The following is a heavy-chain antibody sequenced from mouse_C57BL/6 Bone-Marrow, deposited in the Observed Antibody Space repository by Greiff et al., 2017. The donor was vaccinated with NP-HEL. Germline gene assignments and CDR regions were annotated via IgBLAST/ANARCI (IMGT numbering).Heavy chain of an antibody. D-gene: IGHD2-5*01. Sequence: EVQLVESGGDLVKPGGSLKLSCAASGFTFSSYGMSWVRQTPDKRLEWVGTISSGGSYTNYHDSVKGRFPISRDNAKNTLYLQMSSLKSEDTAMYYCARHYYSNYFDYWGQGTTLTVSS. V-gene: IGHV5-6*01. CDR2: ISSGGSYT. J-gene: IGHJ2*01. CDR3: ARHYYSNYFDY. CDR1: GFTFSSYG.